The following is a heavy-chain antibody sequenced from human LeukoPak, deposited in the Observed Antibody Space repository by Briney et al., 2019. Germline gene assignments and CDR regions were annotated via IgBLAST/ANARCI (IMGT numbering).Heavy chain of an antibody. CDR1: GFTVSSNY. V-gene: IGHV3-53*01. D-gene: IGHD5-24*01. J-gene: IGHJ4*02. Sequence: GGSLRLSCAASGFTVSSNYMNWVRQAPGKGLEWVSVIYGGGNIYYADSVKGRFTMSRDNSKNTLYLQMNSLRAEDTAVYYCARGAGYNYPYYFDYWGQGTLVTVSS. CDR2: IYGGGNI. CDR3: ARGAGYNYPYYFDY.